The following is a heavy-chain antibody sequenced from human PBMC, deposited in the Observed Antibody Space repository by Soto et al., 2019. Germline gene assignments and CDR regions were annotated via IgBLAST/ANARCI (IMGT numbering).Heavy chain of an antibody. D-gene: IGHD1-1*01. Sequence: QVHLVQSGAEVQKPGASVKVSCKASGYTFTSYGITWVRQAPGQGLEWMGWISAHHGNTDYAQKLQGRVIVTRDTSTSTAYMELRSLISDDTAVYYCARGRYGDYWGKGALVTVSS. CDR1: GYTFTSYG. CDR3: ARGRYGDY. CDR2: ISAHHGNT. V-gene: IGHV1-18*01. J-gene: IGHJ4*02.